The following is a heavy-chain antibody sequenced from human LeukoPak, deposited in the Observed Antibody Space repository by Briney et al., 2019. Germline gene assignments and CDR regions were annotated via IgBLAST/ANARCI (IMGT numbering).Heavy chain of an antibody. CDR2: IIPIFGTA. V-gene: IGHV1-69*13. J-gene: IGHJ5*02. CDR1: GGTFSSYA. Sequence: ASVKVSCKASGGTFSSYAISWVRQAPGQGLEWMGGIIPIFGTANYAQKFQGRVTITADESTSTAYMELSSLRSEDTAVYYCARKELYYYGSGREWNWFDPWGQGTLVTVSS. CDR3: ARKELYYYGSGREWNWFDP. D-gene: IGHD3-10*01.